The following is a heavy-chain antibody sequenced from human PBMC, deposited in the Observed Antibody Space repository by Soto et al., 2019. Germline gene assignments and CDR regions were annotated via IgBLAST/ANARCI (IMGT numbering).Heavy chain of an antibody. V-gene: IGHV4-34*03. J-gene: IGHJ4*02. CDR2: INHSGST. CDR3: ATPDPGISVDY. CDR1: GGSFSGYY. Sequence: PSETLSLTCAVYGGSFSGYYWSWIRQPPGKGLEWIGEINHSGSTNYNPSLKSRVTISLDKSENQFSLKVTSLTAADTAVYYCATPDPGISVDYWGQGTLVTVSS. D-gene: IGHD1-26*01.